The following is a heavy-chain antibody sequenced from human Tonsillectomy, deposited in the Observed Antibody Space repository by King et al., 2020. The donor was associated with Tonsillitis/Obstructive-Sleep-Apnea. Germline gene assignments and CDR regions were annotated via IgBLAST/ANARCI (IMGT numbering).Heavy chain of an antibody. CDR1: GFTFNTYG. CDR3: LRTREVNFDY. CDR2: IWYDGSNK. J-gene: IGHJ4*02. V-gene: IGHV3-33*01. D-gene: IGHD3-3*01. Sequence: VQLVESGGGVVQPGRSLRVSCAASGFTFNTYGMHWVRQAPGKGLEGVAVIWYDGSNKYYADSVKGRFTISRDNSKNTLYLQMNSLRAEDTAVYYCLRTREVNFDYWGQGTLVTVSS.